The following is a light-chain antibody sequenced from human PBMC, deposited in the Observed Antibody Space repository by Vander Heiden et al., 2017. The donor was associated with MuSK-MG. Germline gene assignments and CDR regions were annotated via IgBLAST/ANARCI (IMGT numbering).Light chain of an antibody. CDR3: QRLNSYPHSWT. CDR2: AAS. CDR1: QGISSY. Sequence: DIQLTQSQSSLSASVGDRDTITCRASQGISSYLAWYQQKPGKAPKVLNYAASTLPSGVPSRFSGSGSGTEFTLTISSLQPEDSATYYCQRLNSYPHSWTFGQRTKVEIK. V-gene: IGKV1-9*01. J-gene: IGKJ1*01.